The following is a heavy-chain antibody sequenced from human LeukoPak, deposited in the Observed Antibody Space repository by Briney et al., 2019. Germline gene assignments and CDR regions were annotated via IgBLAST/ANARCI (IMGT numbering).Heavy chain of an antibody. CDR3: ARDRGCYDSSGYLDY. Sequence: PSETLSLTCTVSGGSISSYYWSWIRQPPGKGLEWIGYIYYSGSTNYNPSLKSRVTISVDTSKNQFSLKLSSVTAADTAVYYCARDRGCYDSSGYLDYWGQGTLVTVSS. CDR2: IYYSGST. J-gene: IGHJ4*02. D-gene: IGHD3-22*01. CDR1: GGSISSYY. V-gene: IGHV4-59*01.